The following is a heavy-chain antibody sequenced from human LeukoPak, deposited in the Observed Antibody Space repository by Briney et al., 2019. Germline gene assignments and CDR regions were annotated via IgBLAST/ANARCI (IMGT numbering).Heavy chain of an antibody. Sequence: QSGGSLRLSCAASGFTFSSYAMSWVHQAPGKGLEWVSAISGSGGSTYYADSVKGRFTISRDNSKNTLYLQMNSLRAEDTAVYYCAKARRVGATFDYWGQGTLVTVSS. CDR1: GFTFSSYA. V-gene: IGHV3-23*01. J-gene: IGHJ4*02. D-gene: IGHD1-26*01. CDR3: AKARRVGATFDY. CDR2: ISGSGGST.